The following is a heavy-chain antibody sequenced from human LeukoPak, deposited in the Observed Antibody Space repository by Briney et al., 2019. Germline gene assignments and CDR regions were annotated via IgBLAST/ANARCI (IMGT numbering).Heavy chain of an antibody. V-gene: IGHV5-51*01. CDR3: ARRLHGRAYYYDSSGSYYFDY. CDR2: IYTDDSDT. Sequence: GGSLKISCKGSGYSFTSYWIGWVRQMPGKGLEWMGIIYTDDSDTRYSPSFQGQVTISADKSISTAYLQWSSLKASDTAMYYCARRLHGRAYYYDSSGSYYFDYWGQGTLVTVSS. D-gene: IGHD3-22*01. CDR1: GYSFTSYW. J-gene: IGHJ4*02.